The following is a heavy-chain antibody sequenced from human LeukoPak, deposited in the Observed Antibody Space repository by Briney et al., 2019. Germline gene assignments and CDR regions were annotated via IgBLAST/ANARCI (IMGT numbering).Heavy chain of an antibody. D-gene: IGHD3-9*01. Sequence: ASVKVTCKASGYTFTGYYMHWVRQAPGQGFEWLGWINPNSGATNYAQKFHGRVTMTRDTSISTAYMELRSLTSDDTAVYYCASPGSNYDVLTGPGYCDYWGQGTLVTVSS. CDR2: INPNSGAT. CDR1: GYTFTGYY. CDR3: ASPGSNYDVLTGPGYCDY. V-gene: IGHV1-2*02. J-gene: IGHJ4*02.